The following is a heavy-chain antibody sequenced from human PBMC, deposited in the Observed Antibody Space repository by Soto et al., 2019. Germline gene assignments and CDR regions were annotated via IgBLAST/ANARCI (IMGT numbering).Heavy chain of an antibody. J-gene: IGHJ5*02. Sequence: QIQLVQSGAEVQKPGSSVKVSCKASGGTFSTYAISWVRQAPGQGLEWMGGIIPMSGRTTYAQKFQDRVTFTADKSTTTAYMELSSLRSEDTAVYYCALGSDYLFDPWGRGTLVTVSS. D-gene: IGHD4-17*01. CDR2: IIPMSGRT. CDR1: GGTFSTYA. CDR3: ALGSDYLFDP. V-gene: IGHV1-69*06.